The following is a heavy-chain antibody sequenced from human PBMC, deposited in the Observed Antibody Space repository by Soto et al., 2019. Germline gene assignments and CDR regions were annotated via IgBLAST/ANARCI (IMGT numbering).Heavy chain of an antibody. CDR2: MSGDGKTI. Sequence: GGSLRLSCAASGFTFSNYFMHWVRQVPGEGLVWVSRMSGDGKTISYADSVRGRFTISRDNAKNTLYLQMNSLRVEDTAVYYCARTYVPGIAGFDPWGQGTLVTVSS. V-gene: IGHV3-74*01. J-gene: IGHJ5*02. D-gene: IGHD1-1*01. CDR3: ARTYVPGIAGFDP. CDR1: GFTFSNYF.